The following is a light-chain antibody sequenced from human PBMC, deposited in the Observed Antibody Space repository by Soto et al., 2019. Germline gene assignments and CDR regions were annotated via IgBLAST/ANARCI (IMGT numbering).Light chain of an antibody. CDR1: SSDVGGYNF. J-gene: IGLJ1*01. V-gene: IGLV2-8*01. Sequence: QSALTQPPSASGSPGQSVTISCTGTSSDVGGYNFVSWYQQHPGKAPKLLLFQVTKRPSGVPDRFSGSKSGNTASLTVSGLQAEDEADYYCSSYSGTNIYVFGSGTKLTVL. CDR2: QVT. CDR3: SSYSGTNIYV.